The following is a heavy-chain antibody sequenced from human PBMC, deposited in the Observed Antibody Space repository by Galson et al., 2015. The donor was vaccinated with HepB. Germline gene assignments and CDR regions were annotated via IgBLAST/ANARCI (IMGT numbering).Heavy chain of an antibody. CDR2: INPSGGST. D-gene: IGHD2-2*01. CDR3: AREGGESVPAAGLDY. CDR1: GYTFTSYY. J-gene: IGHJ4*02. V-gene: IGHV1-46*04. Sequence: SVKVSCKASGYTFTSYYMHWVRQAPGQGLEWMGIINPSGGSTSYAQKLQGRVTMTRDTSTSTVYMELSSLRSEDTAVYYCAREGGESVPAAGLDYWGQGTLVTVSS.